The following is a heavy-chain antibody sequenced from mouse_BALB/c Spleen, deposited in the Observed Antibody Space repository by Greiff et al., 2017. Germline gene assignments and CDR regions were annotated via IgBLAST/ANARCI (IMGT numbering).Heavy chain of an antibody. CDR1: GFTFSSFG. CDR2: ISSGSSTI. Sequence: VESGGGLVQPGGSRKLSCAASGFTFSSFGMHWVRQAPEKGLEWVAYISSGSSTIYYADTVKGRFTISRDNPKNTLFLQMTSLRSEDTAMYYCARGATATMDYWGQGTSVTVSS. J-gene: IGHJ4*01. D-gene: IGHD1-2*01. CDR3: ARGATATMDY. V-gene: IGHV5-17*02.